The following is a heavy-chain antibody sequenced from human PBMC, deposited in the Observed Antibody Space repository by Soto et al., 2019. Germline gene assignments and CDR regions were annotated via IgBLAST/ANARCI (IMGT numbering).Heavy chain of an antibody. CDR2: IKSKTDGGTT. J-gene: IGHJ1*01. CDR1: GFTFSNAW. V-gene: IGHV3-15*07. Sequence: EVQLVESGGGLVKPGGSLRLSCAASGFTFSNAWMNWVRQAPGKGLEWVGRIKSKTDGGTTDYAAPVKGRFTISRDDSKNTLYLQMNSLRAEDTAVYYCARDAPYSSSSIEHWGQGTLVTVSS. D-gene: IGHD6-6*01. CDR3: ARDAPYSSSSIEH.